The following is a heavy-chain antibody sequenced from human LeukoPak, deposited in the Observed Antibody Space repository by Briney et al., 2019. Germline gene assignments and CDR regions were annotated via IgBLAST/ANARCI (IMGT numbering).Heavy chain of an antibody. D-gene: IGHD3-3*01. CDR3: ARRRSYDFWSGLNWFDP. V-gene: IGHV4-34*01. Sequence: SETLSLTCAVYGGSFSGYYWSWIRQPPGKGLEWIGEINHSGSTNYNPSLKSRVTISVDTSKNQFSLKLSSVTAADTAVYYCARRRSYDFWSGLNWFDPWGQGTLVTVSP. CDR1: GGSFSGYY. CDR2: INHSGST. J-gene: IGHJ5*02.